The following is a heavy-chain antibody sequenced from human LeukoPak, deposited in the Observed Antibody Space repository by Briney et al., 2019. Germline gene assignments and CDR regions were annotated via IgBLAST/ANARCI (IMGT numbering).Heavy chain of an antibody. V-gene: IGHV1-8*01. CDR2: MNPNSGNT. J-gene: IGHJ4*02. D-gene: IGHD2-15*01. CDR1: GYTFTSYD. CDR3: ARRYCSGGSCYAYFDY. Sequence: ASVKVSCKASGYTFTSYDINWVRQATGQGLEWMGWMNPNSGNTGYAQKFQGRVTMTRNTSISTAYMELSRLRSDDTAVYYCARRYCSGGSCYAYFDYWGQGTLVTVSS.